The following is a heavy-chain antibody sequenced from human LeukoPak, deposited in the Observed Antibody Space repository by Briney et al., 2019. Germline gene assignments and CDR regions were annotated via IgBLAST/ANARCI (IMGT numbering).Heavy chain of an antibody. Sequence: GGTLRLSCAASGFTFSSYTMNWVRQAPGKGLEWVSSISSSYSYVYYADSVKGRFTISRDNSKNTLYLQMNSLRAEDTAVYYCARRAGAYSHPYDYWGQGTLVTVSS. V-gene: IGHV3-21*04. D-gene: IGHD4/OR15-4a*01. CDR3: ARRAGAYSHPYDY. CDR1: GFTFSSYT. J-gene: IGHJ4*02. CDR2: ISSSYSYV.